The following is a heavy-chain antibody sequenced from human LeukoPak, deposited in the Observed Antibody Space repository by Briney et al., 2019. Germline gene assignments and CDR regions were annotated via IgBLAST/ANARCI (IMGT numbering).Heavy chain of an antibody. CDR1: GGSFSGYY. J-gene: IGHJ4*02. Sequence: SETLSLTCAVYGGSFSGYYWSWIRQPPGKGLEWIGEINHSGSTNYNPSLKSRVTISVDTSKNQFSLKLSSVTAADTAVYYCARGLELDDWGQGTLVTVFS. V-gene: IGHV4-34*01. CDR3: ARGLELDD. D-gene: IGHD1-26*01. CDR2: INHSGST.